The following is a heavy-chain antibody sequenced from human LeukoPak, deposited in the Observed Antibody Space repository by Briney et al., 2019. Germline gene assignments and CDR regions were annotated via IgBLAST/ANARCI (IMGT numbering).Heavy chain of an antibody. J-gene: IGHJ4*02. Sequence: TGGSLRLSCAASGFNFSSYEMIWVRQAPGKGLEWVSYISTSGSTIYYGDSVEGRFTISRDNAMNSLYLQMNSLRAEDTAVYYCAREHYNYYDNSGSIDYWGQGTLVTVSS. V-gene: IGHV3-48*03. CDR2: ISTSGSTI. D-gene: IGHD3-22*01. CDR1: GFNFSSYE. CDR3: AREHYNYYDNSGSIDY.